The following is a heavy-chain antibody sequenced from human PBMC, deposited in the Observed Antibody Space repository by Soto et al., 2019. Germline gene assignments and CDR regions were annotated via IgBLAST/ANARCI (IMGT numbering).Heavy chain of an antibody. D-gene: IGHD3-22*01. CDR3: ARDYYDSSGYFLFDY. J-gene: IGHJ4*02. Sequence: EVQLVESGGGLVQPGGSLRLSCAASGFTFSSYSMNWVRQAPGKGLEWVSYISSSSSTIYYADSVKGRFTISRDNAKNSLYLQMNSLRAEDTAVYYCARDYYDSSGYFLFDYWGQGTRVTVSS. V-gene: IGHV3-48*01. CDR1: GFTFSSYS. CDR2: ISSSSSTI.